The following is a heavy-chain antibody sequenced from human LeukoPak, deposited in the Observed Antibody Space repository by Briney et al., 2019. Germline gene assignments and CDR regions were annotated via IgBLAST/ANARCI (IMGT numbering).Heavy chain of an antibody. CDR3: ARLGPSLTISPPADYYYGMDV. CDR1: GGSISSYY. V-gene: IGHV4-59*08. CDR2: IYYSGST. D-gene: IGHD3-9*01. J-gene: IGHJ6*02. Sequence: SETLSLTCTVSGGSISSYYWSWIRQPPGKGLEWIGYIYYSGSTNYNPSLKSRVTISVDTSKNQFSLKLSSVTAADTAVYYCARLGPSLTISPPADYYYGMDVWGQGTTATVSS.